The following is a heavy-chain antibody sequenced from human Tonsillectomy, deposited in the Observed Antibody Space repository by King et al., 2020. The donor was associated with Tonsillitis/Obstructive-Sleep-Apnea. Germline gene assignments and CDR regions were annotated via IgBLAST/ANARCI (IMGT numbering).Heavy chain of an antibody. CDR2: IDPSDSYT. D-gene: IGHD4-23*01. J-gene: IGHJ6*02. CDR3: ASAVGYYSGMYG. Sequence: EQLVQSGAGVKKPGESLRISCKGSGYSFTSYWNSWVRQMPGKGLEWMGRIDPSDSYTDYSQSFPSHVTILADKSISTAYLQWSSLKASDTAMYYCASAVGYYSGMYGWGHGATVIVSS. V-gene: IGHV5-10-1*03. CDR1: GYSFTSYW.